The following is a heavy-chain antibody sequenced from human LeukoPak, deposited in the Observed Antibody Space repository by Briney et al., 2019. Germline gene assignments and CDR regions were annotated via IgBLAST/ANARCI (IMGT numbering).Heavy chain of an antibody. J-gene: IGHJ3*02. CDR2: IIPIFGTA. V-gene: IGHV1-69*13. D-gene: IGHD3-16*01. Sequence: SVKVSCKASGGTFSSYAISWVRQAPGQGLEWMGGIIPIFGTANYAQKFQGRVTITADESTSTAYMELSSLRSEDTAAYYCARVRVFGNDAFDIWGQGTMVTVSS. CDR1: GGTFSSYA. CDR3: ARVRVFGNDAFDI.